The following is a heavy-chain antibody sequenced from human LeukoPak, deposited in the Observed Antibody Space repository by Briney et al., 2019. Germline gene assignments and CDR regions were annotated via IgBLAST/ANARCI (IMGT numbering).Heavy chain of an antibody. Sequence: GGSLRLSCAASGFTFIDYDMHWVRQVIGKGLEWVSAIGIRGDTHYSGSVKGRFTISRENAESSLYLQMNSLRAEDTAVYYCARTPAAQLRRHYFDYWGQGTLVTVSS. CDR2: IGIRGDT. J-gene: IGHJ4*02. V-gene: IGHV3-13*01. CDR3: ARTPAAQLRRHYFDY. CDR1: GFTFIDYD. D-gene: IGHD6-13*01.